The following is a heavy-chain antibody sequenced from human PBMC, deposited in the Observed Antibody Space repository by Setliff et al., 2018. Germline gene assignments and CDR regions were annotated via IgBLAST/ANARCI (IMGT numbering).Heavy chain of an antibody. Sequence: SETLSLTCAVYGGSFSGYYWSWIRQPPGKGLEWIGEINHSGSTNYNPSLKSRVTISVDTSKNQFSLKLSSVTAADTAVYYCASVRWGFFLGYCSSTSCQLDYWGQGTLVTVSS. V-gene: IGHV4-34*01. J-gene: IGHJ4*02. CDR2: INHSGST. CDR3: ASVRWGFFLGYCSSTSCQLDY. CDR1: GGSFSGYY. D-gene: IGHD2-2*01.